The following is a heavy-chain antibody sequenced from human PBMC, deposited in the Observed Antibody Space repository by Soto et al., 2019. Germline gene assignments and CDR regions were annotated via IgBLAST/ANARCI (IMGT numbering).Heavy chain of an antibody. CDR2: IYPGDSDT. CDR3: ARTRSFTPGAYYYGMDV. CDR1: GYSFASYW. D-gene: IGHD6-6*01. V-gene: IGHV5-51*01. Sequence: AESLNISCHGSGYSFASYWIGWVRQMPGKYLEWVGIIYPGDSDTRYSPSFQGQVTISADKSLRTAYLQWTSLKASDTALYYCARTRSFTPGAYYYGMDVWGQGTTVTVSS. J-gene: IGHJ6*02.